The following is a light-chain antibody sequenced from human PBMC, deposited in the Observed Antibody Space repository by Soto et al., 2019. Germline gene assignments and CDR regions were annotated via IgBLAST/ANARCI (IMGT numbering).Light chain of an antibody. CDR3: QQYDNWPRT. Sequence: EKVMTQSPATLSVSPGERATLSCRASQSVRSNLAWYQQKPGQPPRLLIYDASTRATRIPSRFSGSGSGTEFTLTISSLQSEDFAVDYCQQYDNWPRTFGQGTRVDFK. CDR1: QSVRSN. CDR2: DAS. J-gene: IGKJ1*01. V-gene: IGKV3-15*01.